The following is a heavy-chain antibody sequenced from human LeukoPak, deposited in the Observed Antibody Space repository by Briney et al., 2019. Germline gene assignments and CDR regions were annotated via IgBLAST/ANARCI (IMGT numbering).Heavy chain of an antibody. J-gene: IGHJ4*02. Sequence: GGSLRLSCAASGFTFSSYGMHWVRQAPGKGLEWVAVISYDGSNKYYADSVKGRFTISRGNSKNTLYLQMNSLRAEDTAVYYCARVFEDVPQFDYWGQGTLVTVSS. CDR1: GFTFSSYG. V-gene: IGHV3-30*03. CDR3: ARVFEDVPQFDY. CDR2: ISYDGSNK. D-gene: IGHD3-3*01.